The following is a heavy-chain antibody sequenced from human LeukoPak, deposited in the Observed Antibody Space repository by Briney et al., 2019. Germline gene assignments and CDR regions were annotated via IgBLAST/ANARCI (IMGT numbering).Heavy chain of an antibody. V-gene: IGHV3-23*01. CDR2: ISGSGGST. J-gene: IGHJ4*02. CDR3: AKAGSGYSSYYFDY. CDR1: GFTFSSYA. D-gene: IGHD5-12*01. Sequence: GGSLRLSCAASGFTFSSYAMSWVRQAPGKGLEWVSAISGSGGSTYYADSVKGRFTISRGNSKNTLYLQMNSLRAEDTAVYYCAKAGSGYSSYYFDYWGQGTLVTVSS.